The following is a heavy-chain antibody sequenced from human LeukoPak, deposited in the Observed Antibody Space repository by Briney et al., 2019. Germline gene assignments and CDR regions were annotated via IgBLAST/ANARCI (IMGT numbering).Heavy chain of an antibody. J-gene: IGHJ6*02. CDR1: GYTFTSYD. D-gene: IGHD6-6*01. Sequence: AASVKVSCKASGYTFTSYDFNWLRQATGQGPEWMGWMNPNSGATGYAQKFQGRVTMTRSASINTAYMELSNLRSEDTAVYYCASRVAARPVHYYYYGMDVWGQGTTVTVSS. CDR2: MNPNSGAT. V-gene: IGHV1-8*01. CDR3: ASRVAARPVHYYYYGMDV.